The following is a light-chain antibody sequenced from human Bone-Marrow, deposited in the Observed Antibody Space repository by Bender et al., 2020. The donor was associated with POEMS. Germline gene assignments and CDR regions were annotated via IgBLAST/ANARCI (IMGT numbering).Light chain of an antibody. J-gene: IGLJ3*02. CDR2: INN. CDR3: AAWEDSLNGWV. V-gene: IGLV1-44*01. Sequence: QSVLTQPPSASGTPGQTVTISCSGGGSNIGTNYVYWYQQLPGAAPKLLIYINNQRPSGVPDRFSGSKSGTSASLAISGLQSEDEADYYCAAWEDSLNGWVFGGGTKLTVL. CDR1: GSNIGTNY.